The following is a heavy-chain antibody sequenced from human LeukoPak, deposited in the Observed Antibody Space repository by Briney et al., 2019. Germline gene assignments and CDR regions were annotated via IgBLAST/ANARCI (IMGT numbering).Heavy chain of an antibody. J-gene: IGHJ4*02. CDR3: ARESSWYFYFDY. CDR2: IYYSGST. V-gene: IGHV4-30-4*08. D-gene: IGHD6-13*01. Sequence: PSQTLSLTSTVSGGSISSGDYYWSWIRQPPGKGLEWIGYIYYSGSTYYNPSLKSRVTISVDTSKNQFSLKLSSVTAADTAVYYCARESSWYFYFDYWGQGTLVTVSS. CDR1: GGSISSGDYY.